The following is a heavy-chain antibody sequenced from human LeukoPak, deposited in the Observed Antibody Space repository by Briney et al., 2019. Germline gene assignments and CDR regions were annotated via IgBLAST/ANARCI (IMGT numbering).Heavy chain of an antibody. CDR1: GGSISSSSHF. V-gene: IGHV4-39*07. CDR3: AREQTLLYYYYMDV. Sequence: PSETLSLTCTVSGGSISSSSHFWNWIRQPPGKGLEWIGSIYYSGSTYYNPSLKSRVTISVDTSKNQFSLKLSSVTAADTAVYYCAREQTLLYYYYMDVWGKGTTVTVSS. J-gene: IGHJ6*03. CDR2: IYYSGST.